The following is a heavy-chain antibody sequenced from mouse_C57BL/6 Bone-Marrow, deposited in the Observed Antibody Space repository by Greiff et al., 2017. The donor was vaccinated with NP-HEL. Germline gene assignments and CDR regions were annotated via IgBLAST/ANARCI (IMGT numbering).Heavy chain of an antibody. J-gene: IGHJ1*03. Sequence: QVQLQQPGAELVKPGASVKLSCKASGYTFTSYWMHWVKQRPGQGLEWIGMIHPNSGSTNYNEKFKSKATLTVDKSSSTAYLQLSSLPSEDSAVYYCARCRSGYFDVWGTGTTVTVSS. CDR3: ARCRSGYFDV. CDR2: IHPNSGST. CDR1: GYTFTSYW. V-gene: IGHV1-64*01.